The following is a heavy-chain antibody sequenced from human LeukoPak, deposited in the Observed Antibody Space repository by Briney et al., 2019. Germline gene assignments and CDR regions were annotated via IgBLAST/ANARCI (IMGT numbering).Heavy chain of an antibody. CDR1: GYSISSGYY. Sequence: SETLSLTCTVSGYSISSGYYWGWIRQPPGKGLEWIGSIHHSGSTNYNPSLKSRVTISLDTSKNQFSLKLSSVTAADTAVYYCARDGLWGGPGPNWFDPWGQGTLVTVSS. V-gene: IGHV4-38-2*02. CDR2: IHHSGST. J-gene: IGHJ5*02. D-gene: IGHD3-16*01. CDR3: ARDGLWGGPGPNWFDP.